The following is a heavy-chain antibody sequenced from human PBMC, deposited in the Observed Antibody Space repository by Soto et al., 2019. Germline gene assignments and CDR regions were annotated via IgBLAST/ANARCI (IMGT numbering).Heavy chain of an antibody. CDR3: AKVGPAHWYFDL. CDR1: GFTFSTYD. Sequence: EVQLLESGGDLAQPGGSLRLSCAASGFTFSTYDMSWVRQAPGQGLEWVSAISGNGGSTYADSVKGRFTISRDNSKNTLYLQMNSLRADDTAVYYCAKVGPAHWYFDLWGSGTLVTVSS. CDR2: ISGNGGST. V-gene: IGHV3-23*01. J-gene: IGHJ2*01.